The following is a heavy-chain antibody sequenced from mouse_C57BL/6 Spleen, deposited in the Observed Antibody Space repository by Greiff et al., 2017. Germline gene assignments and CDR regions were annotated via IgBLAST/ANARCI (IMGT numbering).Heavy chain of an antibody. CDR3: SPLYYGSRGGYAMYY. V-gene: IGHV14-1*01. CDR1: GFNIKDYY. D-gene: IGHD1-1*01. J-gene: IGHJ4*01. CDR2: IDPEDGDT. Sequence: VQLQQSGAELVRPGASVKLSCTASGFNIKDYYMHWVKQRPEQGLEWIGRIDPEDGDTEYAPKFQGQATMTADTTSNTAYLQLSSLTSEDTAAYYSSPLYYGSRGGYAMYYWGQRTSVTVSS.